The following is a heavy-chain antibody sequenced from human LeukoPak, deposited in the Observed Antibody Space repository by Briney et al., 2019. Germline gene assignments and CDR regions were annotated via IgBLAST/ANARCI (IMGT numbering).Heavy chain of an antibody. J-gene: IGHJ4*02. V-gene: IGHV1-46*03. CDR1: GYTFTSYY. Sequence: ASVKVSCKASGYTFTSYYMHWVRQAPGQGLEWIGIIDPSVGSTSYAQKFQGRVTMTRDTSTSTVYMELSSLRSEDTAVYYCAARRDDYDSSGYLPLDYWGQGTLVTVSS. D-gene: IGHD3-22*01. CDR2: IDPSVGST. CDR3: AARRDDYDSSGYLPLDY.